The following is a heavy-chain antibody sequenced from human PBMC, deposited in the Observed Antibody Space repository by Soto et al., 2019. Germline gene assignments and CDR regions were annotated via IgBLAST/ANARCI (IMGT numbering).Heavy chain of an antibody. V-gene: IGHV1-18*01. CDR2: ISAYNGNT. CDR1: GYTFTSYG. CDR3: ARDRPVLRFLEWLFGYYYYGMDV. D-gene: IGHD3-3*01. Sequence: QVQLVQSGAEVKKPGASVKVSCKASGYTFTSYGISWVRQAPGQGLEWMGWISAYNGNTNYAQKLQGRVTMTTDTSTSTAYMELRSLRSDDTAEYYCARDRPVLRFLEWLFGYYYYGMDVWGQGTTVTVSS. J-gene: IGHJ6*02.